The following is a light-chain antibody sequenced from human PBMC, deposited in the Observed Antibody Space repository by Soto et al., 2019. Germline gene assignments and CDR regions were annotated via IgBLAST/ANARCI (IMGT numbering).Light chain of an antibody. CDR3: EQRSNWPTWT. CDR1: QSVSSY. J-gene: IGKJ1*01. V-gene: IGKV3-11*01. CDR2: DAS. Sequence: EIVLTQSPATLSLSPGERATLSCRASQSVSSYLAWYQQKPGQAPRLLIYDASNRATGIPARFRGSGSGTDLSLTISSLEPEHFGVYYCEQRSNWPTWTFGEGTKVEIK.